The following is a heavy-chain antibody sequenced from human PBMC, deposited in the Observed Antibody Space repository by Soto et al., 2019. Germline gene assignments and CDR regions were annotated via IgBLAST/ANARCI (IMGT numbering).Heavy chain of an antibody. Sequence: PGGSLRLSCAASGFTFSSYAMSWVRQAPGKGLEWVSAISGSGGSTYYADSVKGRFTISRDNSKNTLYLQMNSLRAEDTAVYYCAKDLDSSGGVDWFDPWGQGTLVTASS. CDR3: AKDLDSSGGVDWFDP. CDR1: GFTFSSYA. J-gene: IGHJ5*02. D-gene: IGHD3-22*01. CDR2: ISGSGGST. V-gene: IGHV3-23*01.